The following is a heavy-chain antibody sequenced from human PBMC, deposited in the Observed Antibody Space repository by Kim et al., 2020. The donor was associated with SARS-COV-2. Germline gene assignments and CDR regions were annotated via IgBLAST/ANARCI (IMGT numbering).Heavy chain of an antibody. V-gene: IGHV1-8*01. D-gene: IGHD1-26*01. J-gene: IGHJ4*02. CDR3: ASRSVGATLGDY. Sequence: ASVKVSCKASGYTFTSYDINWVRQATCQGLEWMGWMNPNSGNTGYAQKFQGRVTMPRNTSISTAYMALRSLRSEDTAVYYFASRSVGATLGDYWGPGTLV. CDR2: MNPNSGNT. CDR1: GYTFTSYD.